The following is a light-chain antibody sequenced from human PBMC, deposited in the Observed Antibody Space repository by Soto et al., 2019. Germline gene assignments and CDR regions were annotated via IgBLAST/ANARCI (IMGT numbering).Light chain of an antibody. J-gene: IGLJ3*02. CDR2: EVS. V-gene: IGLV2-14*01. Sequence: QSALTQPASVSGSPGQSITISCAGTSSDVGGYNYVSWYQQHPGKAPKLMIYEVSNRPSGVSNRFSGSKSGNTASLTISGLQSEDEADYYCSSYTSSSTPSFGGGTNLPVL. CDR1: SSDVGGYNY. CDR3: SSYTSSSTPS.